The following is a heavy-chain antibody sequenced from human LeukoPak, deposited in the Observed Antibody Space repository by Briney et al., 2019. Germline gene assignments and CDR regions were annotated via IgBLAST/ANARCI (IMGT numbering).Heavy chain of an antibody. CDR3: AGDSGDAFDI. CDR2: ISGSSSYI. D-gene: IGHD3-10*01. V-gene: IGHV3-21*01. Sequence: GGSLRLSCAASGFTFGSYSMNWVRQAPGKGLEWVSSISGSSSYIYYADSVKGRFTISRDNAKNSLYLQMNSLRAEDTAGYYCAGDSGDAFDIWGQGTMVTVSS. J-gene: IGHJ3*02. CDR1: GFTFGSYS.